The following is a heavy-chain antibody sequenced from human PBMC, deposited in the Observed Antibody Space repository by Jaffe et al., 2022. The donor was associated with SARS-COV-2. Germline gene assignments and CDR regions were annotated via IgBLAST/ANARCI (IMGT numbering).Heavy chain of an antibody. V-gene: IGHV3-21*01. J-gene: IGHJ4*02. CDR3: ARDSDYVWGSYRYSGLYFDH. CDR2: ISSSNSYI. CDR1: GFTFSSYS. D-gene: IGHD3-16*02. Sequence: EVQLVESGGGLVKPGGSLRLSCAASGFTFSSYSMNWVRQAPGKGLEWVSSISSSNSYIYYADSVKGRFTISRDNAKNSLYLQMNSLRAEDTAVYYCARDSDYVWGSYRYSGLYFDHWGQGTLVTVSS.